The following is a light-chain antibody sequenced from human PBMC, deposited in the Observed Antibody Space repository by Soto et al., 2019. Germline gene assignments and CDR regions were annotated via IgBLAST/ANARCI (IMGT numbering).Light chain of an antibody. CDR2: DVS. Sequence: AIQVTQSPSSLSASVGDRVTMTCRASQDIRGALAWYQQKSGKPPNLLIYDVSTLEGGVPSRCSGSGSGTEFTLTISSLQPEDFGTYYCQQFNSYPITFGHGTRLEIK. J-gene: IGKJ5*01. V-gene: IGKV1-13*02. CDR1: QDIRGA. CDR3: QQFNSYPIT.